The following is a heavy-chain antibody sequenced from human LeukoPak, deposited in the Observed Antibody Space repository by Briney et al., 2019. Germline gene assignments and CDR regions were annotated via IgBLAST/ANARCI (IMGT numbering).Heavy chain of an antibody. Sequence: GGSLRLSCAASGFAFSSFGMHWVRQAPGRGLEWVAVIWYDGTNKYYADSVKGRFTISRDNSKNTLYLQMNSLRAEDTAVYYCARATVTRWFDPWGQGTLVTVSS. J-gene: IGHJ5*02. V-gene: IGHV3-33*01. D-gene: IGHD4-17*01. CDR3: ARATVTRWFDP. CDR2: IWYDGTNK. CDR1: GFAFSSFG.